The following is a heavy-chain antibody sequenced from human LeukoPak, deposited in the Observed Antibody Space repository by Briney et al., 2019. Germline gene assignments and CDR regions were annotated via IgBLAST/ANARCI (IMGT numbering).Heavy chain of an antibody. CDR2: INDSGST. V-gene: IGHV4-59*08. CDR3: TRRGRNNWGEGNDY. CDR1: GGSISSYY. Sequence: SETLFLTCTVSGGSISSYYWSWIRQPPGKGLEWIGYINDSGSTNSNPSLKSRVTMSVDTSKNQFSLKLSSVTAADTAVYYCTRRGRNNWGEGNDYWGQGTLVTVSS. D-gene: IGHD1-1*01. J-gene: IGHJ4*02.